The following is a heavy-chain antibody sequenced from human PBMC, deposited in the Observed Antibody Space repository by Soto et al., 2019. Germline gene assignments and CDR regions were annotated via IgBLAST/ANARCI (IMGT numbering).Heavy chain of an antibody. CDR1: GGAFGDYG. J-gene: IGHJ6*02. V-gene: IGHV1-69*01. CDR2: ILPVFSTP. Sequence: QMHLVQSGPEVSKRGSSVKVSCKASGGAFGDYGIDCVRQAPGHGLEWMGGILPVFSTPRNAQKFEGRVSLTVDQGTHTAVTELNSLRPEVTAPSYWAKDDGAGAMDVWAQGTTVIV. D-gene: IGHD3-10*01. CDR3: AKDDGAGAMDV.